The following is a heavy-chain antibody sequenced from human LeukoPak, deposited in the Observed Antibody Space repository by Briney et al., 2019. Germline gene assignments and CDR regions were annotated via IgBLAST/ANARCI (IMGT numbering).Heavy chain of an antibody. D-gene: IGHD3-16*01. Sequence: GGSLRLSCAASGFTFSSYGMHWVRQAPGKGLEWVADIWYDGSNKYYADSVKGRFTISRDNSKNTMYLQMNSLRAEDTAVYYCAKGFGREVTPAFDYWGQGTLVTVSS. CDR2: IWYDGSNK. J-gene: IGHJ4*02. V-gene: IGHV3-33*06. CDR1: GFTFSSYG. CDR3: AKGFGREVTPAFDY.